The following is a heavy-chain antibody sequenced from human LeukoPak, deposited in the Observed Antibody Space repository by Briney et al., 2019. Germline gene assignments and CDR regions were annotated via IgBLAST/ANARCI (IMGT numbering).Heavy chain of an antibody. D-gene: IGHD5-18*01. CDR2: IKQDGSEK. Sequence: PGGSLRLSCAASGFTFSSYWMHWVRQAPGKGLEWVANIKQDGSEKYYVDSVKGRFTISRDNAKNSLYLQMNSLRAEHTAVYYCARAGYSYGHDYFDYWGQGTLVTVSS. CDR3: ARAGYSYGHDYFDY. J-gene: IGHJ4*02. CDR1: GFTFSSYW. V-gene: IGHV3-7*04.